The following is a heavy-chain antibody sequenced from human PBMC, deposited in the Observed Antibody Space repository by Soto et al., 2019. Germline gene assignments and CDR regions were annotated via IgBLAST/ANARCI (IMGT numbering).Heavy chain of an antibody. Sequence: SETLSLTCSVSGGSIGGLYWSWVRQPPGRGLEWIGWIYYSGTTNYNPSLKSRVTISVDTSKNQFSLKLSSVTAADTAVYYCARGTRYCSGGSCYDWFDPWGQGTLVTVSS. D-gene: IGHD2-15*01. CDR2: IYYSGTT. V-gene: IGHV4-59*11. J-gene: IGHJ5*02. CDR1: GGSIGGLY. CDR3: ARGTRYCSGGSCYDWFDP.